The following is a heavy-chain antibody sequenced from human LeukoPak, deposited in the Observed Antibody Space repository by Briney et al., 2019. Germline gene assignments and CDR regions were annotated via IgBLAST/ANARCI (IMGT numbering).Heavy chain of an antibody. CDR1: GGSVSSGSYY. CDR2: IYYSGST. CDR3: ARVFGDYYDSSADPPLWFDP. D-gene: IGHD3-22*01. Sequence: KPSETLSLTCTVSGGSVSSGSYYWSWIRQPPGKGLEWIGYIYYSGSTNYNPSLKSRVTISVDTSKNQFSLRLRSVTAADTAVYYCARVFGDYYDSSADPPLWFDPWGQGTLVTVSS. V-gene: IGHV4-61*01. J-gene: IGHJ5*02.